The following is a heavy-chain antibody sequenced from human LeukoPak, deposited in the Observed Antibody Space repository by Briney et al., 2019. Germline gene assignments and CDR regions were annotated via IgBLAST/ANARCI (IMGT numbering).Heavy chain of an antibody. D-gene: IGHD5-24*01. CDR1: GFTFSSYA. V-gene: IGHV3-23*01. J-gene: IGHJ3*02. Sequence: GGSLRLSCAASGFTFSSYAMSWVRQAPGKGLEWVSAISGSGGSTYYTDSAKGRFTISRDNSENTLYLQMNSLRAEDTAVYYCAKGDGYSHAFDIWGQGTMVTVSS. CDR3: AKGDGYSHAFDI. CDR2: ISGSGGST.